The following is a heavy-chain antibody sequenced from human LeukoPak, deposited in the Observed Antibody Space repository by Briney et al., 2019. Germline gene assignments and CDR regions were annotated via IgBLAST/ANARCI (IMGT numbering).Heavy chain of an antibody. D-gene: IGHD3-10*01. CDR1: GGSISSSGYY. CDR2: IYYSGST. CDR3: ARGGYYGSGNDFRFDP. J-gene: IGHJ5*02. Sequence: SETLSLTCTVSGGSISSSGYYWGWIRQTPGRGLEWIGYIYYSGSTNYSPSLKSRVTISVDTSKNQFSLKLSSVTAADTAVYYCARGGYYGSGNDFRFDPWGQETLVTVSS. V-gene: IGHV4-61*08.